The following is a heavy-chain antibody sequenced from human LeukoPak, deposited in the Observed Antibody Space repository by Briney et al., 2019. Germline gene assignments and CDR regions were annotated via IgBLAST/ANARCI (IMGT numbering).Heavy chain of an antibody. CDR3: ARGSGGNAFDF. D-gene: IGHD3-16*01. CDR2: INPNGGAT. CDR1: GYTFIKYY. J-gene: IGHJ3*01. V-gene: IGHV1-2*02. Sequence: ASVKVSCKTSGYTFIKYYMHWVRQAPGQGLEWMGWINPNGGATNYAQKFRGRVTATRDTSITTVYMDLTGLKSDDTAVYFCARGSGGNAFDFWGQGTMVTVSS.